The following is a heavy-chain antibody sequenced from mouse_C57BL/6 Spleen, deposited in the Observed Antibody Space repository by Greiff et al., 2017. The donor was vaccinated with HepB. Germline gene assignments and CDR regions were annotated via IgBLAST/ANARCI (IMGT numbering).Heavy chain of an antibody. D-gene: IGHD1-1*01. CDR2: ISYDGSN. V-gene: IGHV3-6*01. CDR3: ASEDYYGSSPSWFAY. CDR1: GYSITSGYY. J-gene: IGHJ3*01. Sequence: EVKLEESGPGLVKPSQSLSLTCSVTGYSITSGYYWNWIRQFPGNKLEWMGYISYDGSNNYKPSLKNRISITRDTSKNQFFLKLNSVTTEDTATYFCASEDYYGSSPSWFAYWGQGTLVTVSA.